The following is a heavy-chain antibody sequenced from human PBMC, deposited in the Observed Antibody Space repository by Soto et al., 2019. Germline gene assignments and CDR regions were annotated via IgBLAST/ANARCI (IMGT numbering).Heavy chain of an antibody. CDR3: ARDLVVVAARYNWFDP. CDR2: INAGNGNT. D-gene: IGHD2-15*01. CDR1: GYTFTSYA. Sequence: ASVKVSCKASGYTFTSYAMHWVRQAPGQRLEWMGWINAGNGNTKYSQKFQGRVTITRDTSASTAYMELSSLRSEDTAVYYCARDLVVVAARYNWFDPWGQGTLVTVSS. J-gene: IGHJ5*02. V-gene: IGHV1-3*01.